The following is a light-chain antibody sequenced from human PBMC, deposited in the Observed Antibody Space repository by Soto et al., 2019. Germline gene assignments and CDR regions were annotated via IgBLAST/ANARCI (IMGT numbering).Light chain of an antibody. Sequence: DIVRTQSPDSLAVSLGARATINCKSSQTGLDSSHNKANLTWYQQKPGQPPKLIIYWASTRELGVPDRFSGSGSGTDFTLTISSLQADDVAVYYCQQYYTTPRTFGHGTKVDIK. V-gene: IGKV4-1*01. CDR3: QQYYTTPRT. CDR1: QTGLDSSHNKAN. CDR2: WAS. J-gene: IGKJ1*01.